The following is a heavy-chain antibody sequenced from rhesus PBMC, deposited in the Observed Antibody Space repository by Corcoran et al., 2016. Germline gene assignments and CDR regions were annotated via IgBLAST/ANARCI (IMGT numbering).Heavy chain of an antibody. CDR1: GYSFTNYW. CDR3: ARGWGTVTVFDF. CDR2: IDPSDSDT. Sequence: EVQLVQSGAEVKRPGESLKISCKTSGYSFTNYWISWVRQMPGKGLAWMGAIDPSDSDTRKPPSFQGQVTISADNSISTAYLQWSSLKASDTATYYCARGWGTVTVFDFWGQGLRVTVSS. V-gene: IGHV5-2*01. D-gene: IGHD4-23*01. J-gene: IGHJ3*01.